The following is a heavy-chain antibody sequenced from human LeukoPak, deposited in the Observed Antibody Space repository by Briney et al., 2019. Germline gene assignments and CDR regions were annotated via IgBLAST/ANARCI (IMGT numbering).Heavy chain of an antibody. CDR3: ATNSGSYCRTDY. D-gene: IGHD1-26*01. CDR1: GFTFSTYA. J-gene: IGHJ4*02. CDR2: ISGSGDTT. Sequence: GGSLRLSCAASGFTFSTYAMSWVRQAPGKGLEWVSSISGSGDTTYYADSVKGQFIISRDNSKNTLYLQMGSLRPEDKAVYYCATNSGSYCRTDYWGQGTLVTVSS. V-gene: IGHV3-23*01.